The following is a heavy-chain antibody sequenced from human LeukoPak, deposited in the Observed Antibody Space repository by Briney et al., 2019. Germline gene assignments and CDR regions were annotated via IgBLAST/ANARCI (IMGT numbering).Heavy chain of an antibody. J-gene: IGHJ3*02. CDR1: GYSISSGYY. V-gene: IGHV4-38-2*02. D-gene: IGHD4-17*01. Sequence: SGPTLVKPSETLSLTCAVSGYSISSGYYWGWIRQPPGKGLEWIGSIYHSGSTYYNPSLKSRVTISVDTSKNQFSLKLSSVTAADTAVYYCARDWPTVTTLQPEVAFDIWGQGTMVTASS. CDR3: ARDWPTVTTLQPEVAFDI. CDR2: IYHSGST.